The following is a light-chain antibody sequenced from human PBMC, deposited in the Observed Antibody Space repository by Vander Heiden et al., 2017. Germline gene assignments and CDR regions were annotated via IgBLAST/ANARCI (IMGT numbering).Light chain of an antibody. V-gene: IGLV2-14*01. J-gene: IGLJ2*01. CDR3: SSFTSSSTLV. CDR1: SGDIVRYNF. CDR2: EVI. Sequence: QSVLTQPASVSGSPGQSITISCTGTSGDIVRYNFVSWYQQHPGKAPKPVIYEVINRPSGVSNRFSASKSGDTASTTTFGLEAEDDADYYGSSFTSSSTLVIGGGTKLTVL.